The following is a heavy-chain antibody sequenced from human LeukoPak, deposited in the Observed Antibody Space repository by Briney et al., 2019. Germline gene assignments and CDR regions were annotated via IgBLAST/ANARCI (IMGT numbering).Heavy chain of an antibody. V-gene: IGHV3-23*01. CDR2: ISGRGGST. CDR3: AKDGLIGSNSNFQH. J-gene: IGHJ1*01. Sequence: GGSLRLSCAASGFTFSSYAMYWVRQAPGKVLEWVSGISGRGGSTDYADSVKGRFTISRDSSKNTLYLQTNSLRAEDTAVYYCAKDGLIGSNSNFQHWGQSTLVTVSS. D-gene: IGHD4-23*01. CDR1: GFTFSSYA.